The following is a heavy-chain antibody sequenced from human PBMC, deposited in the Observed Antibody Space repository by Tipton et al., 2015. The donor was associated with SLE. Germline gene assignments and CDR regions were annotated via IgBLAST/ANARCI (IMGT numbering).Heavy chain of an antibody. CDR2: IYTSGST. CDR3: ARGLGTAASPFDY. D-gene: IGHD6-13*01. J-gene: IGHJ4*02. V-gene: IGHV4-61*09. CDR1: GGSISSGSYY. Sequence: TLSLTCAVSGGSISSGSYYWSWIRQPAGKGLEWIGYIYTSGSTNYNPSLKSRVTISVDTSKNQFSLKLSAVTAADTAVYYCARGLGTAASPFDYWGQGTLVTVSS.